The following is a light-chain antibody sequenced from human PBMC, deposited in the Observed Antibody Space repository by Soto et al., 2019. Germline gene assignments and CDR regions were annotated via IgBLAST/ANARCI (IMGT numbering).Light chain of an antibody. CDR2: GAS. V-gene: IGKV3-15*01. CDR3: QQYNNWPPWT. Sequence: EIFVTECPLTLRWAPGEPGSISCRSSQSVSSNLAWYQQKPGQAPRLLIYGASTRATGIPARFSGSGSGTEFTLTISSLQSEDFAIYYCQQYNNWPPWTFGQGTKVDI. J-gene: IGKJ1*01. CDR1: QSVSSN.